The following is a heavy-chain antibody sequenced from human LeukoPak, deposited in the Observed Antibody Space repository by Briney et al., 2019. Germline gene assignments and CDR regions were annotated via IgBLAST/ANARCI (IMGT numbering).Heavy chain of an antibody. D-gene: IGHD5-12*01. V-gene: IGHV3-64D*06. Sequence: GGSLRLSCSASGFTFSSYAMHWVRQAPGKGLEYVSAISSNGGSTYYADSVKGRFTISRDNSKNTLYLQMSSLRAEDTAVYYCGKEGDDSGYDDGAFDIWGQGTMVTVSS. CDR1: GFTFSSYA. CDR3: GKEGDDSGYDDGAFDI. CDR2: ISSNGGST. J-gene: IGHJ3*02.